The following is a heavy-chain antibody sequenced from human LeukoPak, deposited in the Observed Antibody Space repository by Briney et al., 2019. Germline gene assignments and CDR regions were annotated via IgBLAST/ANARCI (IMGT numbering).Heavy chain of an antibody. V-gene: IGHV4-34*01. D-gene: IGHD1-7*01. CDR3: ARAVTSSEGTTGTTLFDY. J-gene: IGHJ4*02. CDR2: INDSGST. CDR1: GDSISNYY. Sequence: PSETLSLTCTVSGDSISNYYWSWIRQPPGKGLEWIGEINDSGSTNYNPSLKSRVNISVDTSKNQFSLKMSPVTAADTAVYYCARAVTSSEGTTGTTLFDYWGQGTLVTVSS.